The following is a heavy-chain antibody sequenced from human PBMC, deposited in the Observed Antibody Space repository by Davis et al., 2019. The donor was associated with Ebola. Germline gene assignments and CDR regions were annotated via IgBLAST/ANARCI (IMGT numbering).Heavy chain of an antibody. J-gene: IGHJ6*02. D-gene: IGHD3-10*01. Sequence: ASVKVSCKTSGYIFTNYAIHWVRQAPGQRLEWMGWINADKGNTKYSQKFQDRVTITRETSASTAYMELSSLRSDDTAVYYCARGVQGDIRRGMDVWGQGTTVTVSS. CDR1: GYIFTNYA. V-gene: IGHV1-3*01. CDR3: ARGVQGDIRRGMDV. CDR2: INADKGNT.